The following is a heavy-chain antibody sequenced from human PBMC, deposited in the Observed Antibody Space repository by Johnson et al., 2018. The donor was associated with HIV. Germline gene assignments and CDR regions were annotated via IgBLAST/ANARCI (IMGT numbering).Heavy chain of an antibody. CDR1: GFTFSDYY. J-gene: IGHJ3*02. CDR2: ISSSGNTI. Sequence: QVQLVESGGGLVKPGGSLRLPCAASGFTFSDYYMSWIRQAPGKGLEWVSYISSSGNTIYYADSVKGRFTISRDNAKNSLYLQMNSLRAEDTAVYYCARSGDSIGSFWAGGAFDIWGQGTMVTVSS. CDR3: ARSGDSIGSFWAGGAFDI. D-gene: IGHD3/OR15-3a*01. V-gene: IGHV3-11*04.